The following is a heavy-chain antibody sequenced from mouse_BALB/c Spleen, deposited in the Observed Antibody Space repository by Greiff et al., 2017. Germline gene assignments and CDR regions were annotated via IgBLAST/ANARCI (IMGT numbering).Heavy chain of an antibody. CDR3: ASPYYGNAWFAY. V-gene: IGHV5-17*02. D-gene: IGHD2-10*01. Sequence: EVQLVESGGGLVQPGGSRKLSCAASGFTFSSFGMHWVRQAPEKGLEWVAYISSGSSTIYYADTVKGRFTISRDNPKNTLFLQMTSLRSEDTAMYYCASPYYGNAWFAYWGQGTLVTVSA. CDR1: GFTFSSFG. J-gene: IGHJ3*01. CDR2: ISSGSSTI.